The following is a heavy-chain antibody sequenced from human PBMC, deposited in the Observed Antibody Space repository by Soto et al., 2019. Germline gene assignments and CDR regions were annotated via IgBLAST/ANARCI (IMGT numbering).Heavy chain of an antibody. CDR1: LYTFTSYD. Sequence: GXSVKVSCKASLYTFTSYDINWVRQATGQGLEWMGWMNPNSGNTGYAQKFQGRVTMTRNTSISTAYMELSSLRYEDTDVYYCARGRDVLLDYWGQGTLVTVSS. CDR2: MNPNSGNT. D-gene: IGHD3-10*01. V-gene: IGHV1-8*01. J-gene: IGHJ4*02. CDR3: ARGRDVLLDY.